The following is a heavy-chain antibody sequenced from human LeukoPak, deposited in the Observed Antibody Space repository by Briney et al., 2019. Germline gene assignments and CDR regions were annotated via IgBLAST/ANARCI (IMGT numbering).Heavy chain of an antibody. J-gene: IGHJ6*03. V-gene: IGHV1-8*01. Sequence: ASVTVSCKASGYTFTSYDINWVRQATGQGLEWMGWMNPNSGNTGYAQKFQGRVTMTRNTSISTAYMELSSLRSEDTAVYYCARALAMVRGVIPSAGSSDYYYMDVWGKGTTVTVSS. CDR3: ARALAMVRGVIPSAGSSDYYYMDV. CDR2: MNPNSGNT. D-gene: IGHD3-10*01. CDR1: GYTFTSYD.